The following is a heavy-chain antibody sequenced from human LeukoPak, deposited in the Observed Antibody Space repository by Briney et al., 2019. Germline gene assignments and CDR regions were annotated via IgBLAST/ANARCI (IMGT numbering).Heavy chain of an antibody. D-gene: IGHD3-22*01. CDR1: RFTFSSYW. V-gene: IGHV3-7*01. J-gene: IGHJ4*02. Sequence: GGSLRLSCAASRFTFSSYWMSWVRQAPGRGLEWVANIEKDGSKKNYVDSVKGRFTISRDNAKNSLFLQMNSLRDEDTAVCYCATNSDYRFEYWGQGTLVTVSS. CDR2: IEKDGSKK. CDR3: ATNSDYRFEY.